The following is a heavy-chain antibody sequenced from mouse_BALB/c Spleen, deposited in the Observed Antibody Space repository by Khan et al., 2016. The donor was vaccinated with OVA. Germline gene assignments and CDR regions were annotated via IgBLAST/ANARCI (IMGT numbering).Heavy chain of an antibody. CDR2: ILPGSGSA. D-gene: IGHD2-2*01. Sequence: QVQLQQSGAELMKPGASVEISCKATGYTFSSYWIEWAKQRPGHGHAWIGEILPGSGSANYNEKFKGKATYTADTSSNTAYIQLSNLTYKASDVYYCAKGYDDDFAYWGQGTLVTVSA. V-gene: IGHV1-9*01. J-gene: IGHJ3*01. CDR3: AKGYDDDFAY. CDR1: GYTFSSYW.